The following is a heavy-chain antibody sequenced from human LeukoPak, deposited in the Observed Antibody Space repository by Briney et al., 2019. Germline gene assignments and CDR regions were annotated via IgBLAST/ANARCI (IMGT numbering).Heavy chain of an antibody. D-gene: IGHD3-3*01. CDR3: ARLLDFWSGYIRTYYYYGMDV. CDR1: GYTFTSYG. V-gene: IGHV1-8*02. J-gene: IGHJ6*02. CDR2: MNPNSGNT. Sequence: ASVKVSCKASGYTFTSYGISWVRQATGQGLEWMGWMNPNSGNTGYAQKFQGRVTMTRNTSISTAYMELSSLRSEDTAVYYCARLLDFWSGYIRTYYYYGMDVWGQGTTVTVSS.